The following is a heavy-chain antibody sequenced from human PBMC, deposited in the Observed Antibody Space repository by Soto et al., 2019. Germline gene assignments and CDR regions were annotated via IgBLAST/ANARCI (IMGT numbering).Heavy chain of an antibody. Sequence: ASVKVSCKASGYTFTSYGISWVRQAPGQGLEWMGWMNTNTNTTDSAEVFEGRVSLTWDTSISTAYMQINSLKIDDTAVYYCAREVVATSSLSLGPWRQATLVTVAS. J-gene: IGHJ5*02. CDR3: AREVVATSSLSLGP. CDR2: MNTNTNTT. CDR1: GYTFTSYG. V-gene: IGHV1-8*02. D-gene: IGHD3-16*02.